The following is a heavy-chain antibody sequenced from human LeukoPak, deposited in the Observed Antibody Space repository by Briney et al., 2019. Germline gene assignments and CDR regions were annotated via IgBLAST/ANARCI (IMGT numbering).Heavy chain of an antibody. Sequence: GASVKVSCKASGYTFTSYAMNWVRQAPGQGLEWMGWINTNTGNPTYAQGFTGRFVFSLDTSVSTAYLQISSLKAEDTAVYYCARGQKLRQQLYSPLSYWGQGTLVTVSS. CDR2: INTNTGNP. J-gene: IGHJ4*02. CDR1: GYTFTSYA. V-gene: IGHV7-4-1*02. CDR3: ARGQKLRQQLYSPLSY. D-gene: IGHD6-13*01.